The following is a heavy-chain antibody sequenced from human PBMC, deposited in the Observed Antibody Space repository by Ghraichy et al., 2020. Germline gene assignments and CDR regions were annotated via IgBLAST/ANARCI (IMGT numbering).Heavy chain of an antibody. Sequence: ASVKVSCKTSGSAFTNYAFSWVRQAPGQGLEWMGWISAYNGQTNYAQKFQGRVTMTTDTSTRTAYMELRSLRSDDTGVYYCARADFDYFYGMDVWGQGTTVTVSS. J-gene: IGHJ6*02. CDR2: ISAYNGQT. CDR1: GSAFTNYA. V-gene: IGHV1-18*04. CDR3: ARADFDYFYGMDV. D-gene: IGHD3-3*01.